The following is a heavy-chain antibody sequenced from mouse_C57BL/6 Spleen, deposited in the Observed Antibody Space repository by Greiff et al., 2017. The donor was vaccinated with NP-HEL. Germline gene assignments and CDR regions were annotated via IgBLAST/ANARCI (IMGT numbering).Heavy chain of an antibody. CDR3: TTGGLRRLFDY. D-gene: IGHD1-2*01. V-gene: IGHV14-4*01. CDR1: GFNIKDDY. CDR2: IDPENGDT. Sequence: EVQLQQSGAELVRPGASVKLSCTASGFNIKDDYMHWVKQRPEQGLEWIGWIDPENGDTEYASKFQGKATITADTSSNTAYLQLSSLTSEDTAVYYCTTGGLRRLFDYWGQGTTLTVSS. J-gene: IGHJ2*01.